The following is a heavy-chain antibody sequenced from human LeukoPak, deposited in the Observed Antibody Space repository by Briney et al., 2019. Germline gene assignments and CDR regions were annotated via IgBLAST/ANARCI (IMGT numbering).Heavy chain of an antibody. CDR3: ARDGPPVVAATRGYFDY. J-gene: IGHJ4*02. CDR1: GFTFSSYW. D-gene: IGHD2-15*01. Sequence: GGSLRLSCAASGFTFSSYWVSWVREAPGEGLEWVANIKQDGSEKYYVDAVKGRFTISRDNAKNSLYLQMNSLRAEDTAVYYCARDGPPVVAATRGYFDYWGQGTLVTVSS. V-gene: IGHV3-7*01. CDR2: IKQDGSEK.